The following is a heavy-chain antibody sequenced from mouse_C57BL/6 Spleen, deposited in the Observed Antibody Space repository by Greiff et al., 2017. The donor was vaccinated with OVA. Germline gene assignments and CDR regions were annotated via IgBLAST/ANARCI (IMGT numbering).Heavy chain of an antibody. V-gene: IGHV1-82*01. Sequence: QVQLKQSGPELVKPGASVKISCKASGYAFSSSWMNWVKQRPGKGLEWIGRIYPGDGDTNYNGKFKGKATLTADKSSSTAYMQLSSLTSEDSAVYFCARHYGSSYWYFDGWGTGTTVTVSS. CDR1: GYAFSSSW. CDR2: IYPGDGDT. D-gene: IGHD1-1*01. J-gene: IGHJ1*03. CDR3: ARHYGSSYWYFDG.